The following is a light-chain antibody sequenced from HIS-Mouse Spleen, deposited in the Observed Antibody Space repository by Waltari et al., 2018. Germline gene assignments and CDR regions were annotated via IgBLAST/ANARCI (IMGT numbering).Light chain of an antibody. CDR2: EDS. J-gene: IGLJ2*01. CDR3: YSTDSSGNHRV. CDR1: ALPKKY. Sequence: SYELTQPPSVSVSPGQTARITCSGDALPKKYAYWYQQKSGQAPVLVIYEDSKRPSGITERCSGSSSGTMATWTISGAQVEDEADYYCYSTDSSGNHRVFGGGTKLTVL. V-gene: IGLV3-10*01.